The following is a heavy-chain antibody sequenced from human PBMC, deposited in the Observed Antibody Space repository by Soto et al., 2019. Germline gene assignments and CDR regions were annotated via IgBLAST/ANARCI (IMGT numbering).Heavy chain of an antibody. Sequence: GGSLRLSCSASGFTVNSYGVHWVRQAPGKGLEWVAVIWYDGRNIFYADSVKGRFTVTRNNSKSTVYFQMNNMRVEAKALYYCARESGHRSTCVSDALDFWGQGTMVTVSS. D-gene: IGHD6-6*01. V-gene: IGHV3-33*01. CDR3: ARESGHRSTCVSDALDF. CDR1: GFTVNSYG. J-gene: IGHJ3*01. CDR2: IWYDGRNI.